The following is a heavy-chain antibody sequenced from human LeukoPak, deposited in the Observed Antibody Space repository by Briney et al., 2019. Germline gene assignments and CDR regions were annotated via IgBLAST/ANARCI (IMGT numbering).Heavy chain of an antibody. V-gene: IGHV3-11*01. J-gene: IGHJ5*02. D-gene: IGHD5-12*01. CDR2: ISSSGSTI. Sequence: PGGSLRLSCAGSGFTFSDYYMSWIRQAPGKGLEWVSYISSSGSTIYYADSVKGRFTISRDNAKNSLYLQMNSLRAEDTALYYCVKGSRLRRGNWFDPWGQGTLLTVSS. CDR1: GFTFSDYY. CDR3: VKGSRLRRGNWFDP.